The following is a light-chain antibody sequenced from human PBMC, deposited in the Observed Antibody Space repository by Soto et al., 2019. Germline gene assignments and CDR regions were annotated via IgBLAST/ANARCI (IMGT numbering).Light chain of an antibody. CDR2: IYSDGSH. Sequence: QPVLTQSPSASASLGASVKVTCTLNSDHSTYAIAWHRQQPEKGPRYLMRIYSDGSHVRGDGIPDRFLGSSSGAERHLTISSLQSDDEAEYYCQTWGAGSVVFGGGTKLTVL. V-gene: IGLV4-69*01. CDR1: SDHSTYA. J-gene: IGLJ2*01. CDR3: QTWGAGSVV.